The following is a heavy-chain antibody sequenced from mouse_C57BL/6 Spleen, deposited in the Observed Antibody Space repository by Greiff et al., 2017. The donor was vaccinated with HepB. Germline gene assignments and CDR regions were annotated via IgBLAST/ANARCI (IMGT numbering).Heavy chain of an antibody. CDR3: ARSDYYGSSKAWFAY. CDR1: GYTFTSYW. V-gene: IGHV1-52*01. D-gene: IGHD1-1*01. Sequence: QVQLQQPGAELVRPGSSVKLSCKASGYTFTSYWMHWVKQRPIQGLEWIGNIDPSDSETHYNQKFKDKATLTVDKSSSTAYMQLSSLTSEDSAVYYCARSDYYGSSKAWFAYWGQGTLVTVSA. J-gene: IGHJ3*01. CDR2: IDPSDSET.